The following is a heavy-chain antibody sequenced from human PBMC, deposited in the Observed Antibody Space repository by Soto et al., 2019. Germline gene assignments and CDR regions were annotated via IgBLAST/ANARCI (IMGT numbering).Heavy chain of an antibody. D-gene: IGHD5-12*01. CDR2: IFNAGST. V-gene: IGHV3-53*01. J-gene: IGHJ4*02. CDR3: ARDQRIGATSQEYFDY. CDR1: GFTVSSNY. Sequence: EVQLVESGGGLIQPGGSLRLSCAASGFTVSSNYMAWVRQAPGKGLEWVSVIFNAGSTYYADSVKGRFTISRDNSKNTLYLQMNSLRAEDTAVYYCARDQRIGATSQEYFDYWGQGTLVTVSS.